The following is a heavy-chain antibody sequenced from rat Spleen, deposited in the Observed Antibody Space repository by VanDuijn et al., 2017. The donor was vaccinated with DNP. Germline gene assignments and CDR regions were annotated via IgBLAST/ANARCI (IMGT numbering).Heavy chain of an antibody. Sequence: EVQLVESGGGLVQPGRSLKLSCAASGFTFSDYAMAWVRQAPKKGLEWVATISYDGSRTYYRDSVKGRFTISRDNAKSTLYLQMDSLRSEDTATYYCVRWNSGHFDYWGQGVMVTVSS. D-gene: IGHD4-3*01. CDR2: ISYDGSRT. CDR1: GFTFSDYA. V-gene: IGHV5-17*01. CDR3: VRWNSGHFDY. J-gene: IGHJ2*01.